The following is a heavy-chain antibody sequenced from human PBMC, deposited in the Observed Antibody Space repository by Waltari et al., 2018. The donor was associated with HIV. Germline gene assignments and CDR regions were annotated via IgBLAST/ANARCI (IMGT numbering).Heavy chain of an antibody. CDR3: ARGRHYYGSGSYYPSPY. D-gene: IGHD3-10*01. J-gene: IGHJ4*02. V-gene: IGHV4-34*01. CDR1: GGSFSGYY. Sequence: QVQLQQWGAGLLKPSETPSLTCAVYGGSFSGYYWSWIRQPPGKGLEWIGEINHSGSTNYHPSLKSRVTISVDTSKNQFSLKLSSVTAADTAVYYCARGRHYYGSGSYYPSPYWGQGTLVTVSS. CDR2: INHSGST.